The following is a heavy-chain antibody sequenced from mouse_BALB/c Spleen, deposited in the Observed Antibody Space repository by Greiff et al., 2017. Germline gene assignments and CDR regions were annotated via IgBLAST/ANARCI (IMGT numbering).Heavy chain of an antibody. J-gene: IGHJ1*01. Sequence: QVQLQQSGPGLVQPSQSLSITCTVSGFSLTSYGVNWVRQPPGKGLEWLGMIWGDGSTDYNSALKSRLSISKDNSKSQVFLKMNSLQTDDTARYYCAREKIYYGYDLWYFDIWGAGTTVTVSS. V-gene: IGHV2-6-7*01. CDR2: IWGDGST. D-gene: IGHD2-2*01. CDR1: GFSLTSYG. CDR3: AREKIYYGYDLWYFDI.